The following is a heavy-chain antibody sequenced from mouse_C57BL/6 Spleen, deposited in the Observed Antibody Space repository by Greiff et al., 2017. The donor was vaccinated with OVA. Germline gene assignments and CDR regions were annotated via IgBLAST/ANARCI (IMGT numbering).Heavy chain of an antibody. Sequence: EVQLQQSGPELVKPGASVKIPCKASGYTFTDYNMDWVKQSHGKSLEWIGDINPNNGGTSYNQKFKGKATLTVDKSSSTAYMELRSLTSGDTADYYGAREYLRTYWYFDVWGTGTTVTVSS. J-gene: IGHJ1*03. V-gene: IGHV1-18*01. CDR2: INPNNGGT. CDR1: GYTFTDYN. D-gene: IGHD5-2*01. CDR3: AREYLRTYWYFDV.